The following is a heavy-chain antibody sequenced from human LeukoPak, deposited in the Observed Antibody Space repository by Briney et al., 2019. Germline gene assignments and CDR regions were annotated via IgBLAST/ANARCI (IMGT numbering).Heavy chain of an antibody. V-gene: IGHV3-33*06. CDR3: AKAYYYGSGSYSPFDY. Sequence: PGGSLRLSCAASGFTFSSYGMHWVRQAPGKGLEWVAVIWYDGSNKYYADSVKGRFAIFRDNSKNTLYLQMNSLRAEDTAVYYCAKAYYYGSGSYSPFDYWGLGTLVTVSS. J-gene: IGHJ4*02. CDR2: IWYDGSNK. D-gene: IGHD3-10*01. CDR1: GFTFSSYG.